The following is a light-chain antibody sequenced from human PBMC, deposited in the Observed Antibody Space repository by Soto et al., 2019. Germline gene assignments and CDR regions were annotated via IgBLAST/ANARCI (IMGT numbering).Light chain of an antibody. V-gene: IGKV3-11*01. Sequence: EIVLTQSPATLSLSPGERATLSCRASQSVSSYLAWYQQKPGQAPRLLIYDASNRATGIPARFSGSGSGTDFTLTISSLEPEDFATYYCLQYKSYPFTFGGGTKAEIK. J-gene: IGKJ4*01. CDR1: QSVSSY. CDR3: LQYKSYPFT. CDR2: DAS.